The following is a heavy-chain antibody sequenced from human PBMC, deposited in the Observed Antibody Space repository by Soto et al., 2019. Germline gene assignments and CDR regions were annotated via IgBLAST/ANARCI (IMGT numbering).Heavy chain of an antibody. CDR3: AKVPWDDFWSDAGAFDI. V-gene: IGHV3-23*01. CDR2: ISGSGGST. D-gene: IGHD3-3*01. Sequence: GGFLRLSCAASGFTFSSYAMSWVRQAPGKGLKWVSAISGSGGSTYYADSVKGRFTISRDNSKNTLYLQMNSLRAEDTAVYYCAKVPWDDFWSDAGAFDIWGQGTMVPVSS. J-gene: IGHJ3*02. CDR1: GFTFSSYA.